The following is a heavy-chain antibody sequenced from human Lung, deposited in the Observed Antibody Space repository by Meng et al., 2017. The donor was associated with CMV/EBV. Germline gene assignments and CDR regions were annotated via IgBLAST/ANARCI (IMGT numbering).Heavy chain of an antibody. Sequence: QVPLQGAGPGLVKPSQTLSLTCTVSGGSISSGGYYWSWIRQHPGKGPEWIGYIHSSGSTYYNPSLRSRLTISVDTSKNQFSLKLSSVTAADTAVYYCARASYGSGSPLGESWFDPWGQGTLVTVSS. D-gene: IGHD3-10*01. CDR2: IHSSGST. V-gene: IGHV4-31*03. CDR1: GGSISSGGYY. J-gene: IGHJ5*02. CDR3: ARASYGSGSPLGESWFDP.